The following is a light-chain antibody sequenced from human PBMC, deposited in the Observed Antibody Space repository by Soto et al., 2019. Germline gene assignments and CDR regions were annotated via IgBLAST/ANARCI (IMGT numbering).Light chain of an antibody. CDR3: CSYADSSNYV. Sequence: QSALTQPRSVSGSPGQSVTISCTGTSSDVGAYNYVSWYQQHPNKAPKLMIYDDTKRPSGVPDRFSGSKSDNTASLTISGLQAEDEADYYCCSYADSSNYVFGTGTKVTVL. J-gene: IGLJ1*01. CDR1: SSDVGAYNY. CDR2: DDT. V-gene: IGLV2-11*01.